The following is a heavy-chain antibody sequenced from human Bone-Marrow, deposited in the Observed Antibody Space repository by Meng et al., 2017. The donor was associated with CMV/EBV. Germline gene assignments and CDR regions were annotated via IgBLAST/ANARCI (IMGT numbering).Heavy chain of an antibody. CDR1: GFTFSSSW. D-gene: IGHD3-22*01. Sequence: GESLKISCAASGFTFSSSWMHWVREAPGKGLVWVSRINSDGSSTSYADFVKGRFTISRDNAKKTLYLKMNGLRAEDTAVYYCASIGGTMIPTRRGYYGMDVWGQGTTVTVSS. V-gene: IGHV3-74*01. CDR2: INSDGSST. CDR3: ASIGGTMIPTRRGYYGMDV. J-gene: IGHJ6*02.